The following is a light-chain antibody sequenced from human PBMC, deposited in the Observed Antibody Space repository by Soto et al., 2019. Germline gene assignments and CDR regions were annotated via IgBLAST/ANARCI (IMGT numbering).Light chain of an antibody. CDR3: QQSYSTPFT. V-gene: IGKV1-39*01. CDR2: AAS. J-gene: IGKJ3*01. CDR1: QSISTY. Sequence: DIQMTQSPSSLSAYVGDRVTITCRASQSISTYLNWYQQKPGKAPKLLIYAASSLQTGVPSRFSGSGSGTEFTLTVSSLQPEDFASYFCQQSYSTPFTFGPGTNVDI.